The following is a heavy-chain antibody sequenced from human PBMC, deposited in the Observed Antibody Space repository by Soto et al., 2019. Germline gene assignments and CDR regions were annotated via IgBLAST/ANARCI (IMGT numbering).Heavy chain of an antibody. J-gene: IGHJ1*01. CDR2: IWYDGSNK. CDR1: GCTFGSYG. Sequence: QVQLVESGGGVVQPGRSLRLSCAASGCTFGSYGMHWVRQAQGKELEWAAVIWYDGSNKYYADSVKGGFTMSRDNSKNTRDLQMNSLRAEDTAVYYCARDPQYTVTLAEYFQNWGQGTLVTVSS. CDR3: ARDPQYTVTLAEYFQN. D-gene: IGHD4-17*01. V-gene: IGHV3-33*01.